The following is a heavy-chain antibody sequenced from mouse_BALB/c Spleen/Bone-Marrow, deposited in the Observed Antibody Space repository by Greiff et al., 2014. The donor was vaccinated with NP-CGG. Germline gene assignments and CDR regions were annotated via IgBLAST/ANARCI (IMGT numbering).Heavy chain of an antibody. CDR1: GYAFSSYW. J-gene: IGHJ2*01. D-gene: IGHD4-1*01. V-gene: IGHV1-80*01. CDR2: IYPGDGDT. CDR3: ARVRNWADY. Sequence: LQESGAELVRPGSSVKISCKASGYAFSSYWMNCVKQRPGQGLEWIGQIYPGDGDTNYNGKFKGKATLTADKSSSTAYMQLSSLTSEDSAVYFCARVRNWADYWGQGTTLTVSS.